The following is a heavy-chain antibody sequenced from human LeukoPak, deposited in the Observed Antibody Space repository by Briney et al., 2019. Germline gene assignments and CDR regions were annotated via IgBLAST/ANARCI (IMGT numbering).Heavy chain of an antibody. CDR2: IYYSGST. Sequence: SETLSLTCTVSGSSISSYYWSWIRQPPGKGQEWIGYIYYSGSTNYNPSLKSRVTISVDTSKNQFSLKLSSVTAADTAVYYCARGAGLLSYFDYWGQGTPVTVSS. CDR1: GSSISSYY. J-gene: IGHJ4*02. V-gene: IGHV4-59*01. CDR3: ARGAGLLSYFDY. D-gene: IGHD3-10*01.